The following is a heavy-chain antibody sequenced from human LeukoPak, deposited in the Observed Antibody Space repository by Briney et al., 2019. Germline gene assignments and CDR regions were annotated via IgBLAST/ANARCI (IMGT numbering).Heavy chain of an antibody. CDR1: GFTFSSYA. CDR2: ISYDGSNK. CDR3: ARDDTYYDSSGYYVY. Sequence: GGSLRLSCAASGFTFSSYAMHWVRQAPGKGLEWVAVISYDGSNKYYADSVNGRFTSSRDNSKNTLYLQMNSLRADDMAVYYCARDDTYYDSSGYYVYWGQGNLVTVSS. J-gene: IGHJ4*02. D-gene: IGHD3-22*01. V-gene: IGHV3-30-3*01.